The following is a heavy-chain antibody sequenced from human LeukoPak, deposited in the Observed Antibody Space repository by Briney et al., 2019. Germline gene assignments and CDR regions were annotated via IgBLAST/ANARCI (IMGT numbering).Heavy chain of an antibody. V-gene: IGHV3-53*01. Sequence: GGSLRLSCAASGFTVSSNYMSWVRQAPGKGLEWVSVIYSGGSTYYADSVKGRFTISRDNSKNTLYLQMNSLRAEDTAVYYCAKDQSTGTYYYYYYYMDVWGKGTTVTVSS. J-gene: IGHJ6*03. CDR1: GFTVSSNY. D-gene: IGHD7-27*01. CDR2: IYSGGST. CDR3: AKDQSTGTYYYYYYYMDV.